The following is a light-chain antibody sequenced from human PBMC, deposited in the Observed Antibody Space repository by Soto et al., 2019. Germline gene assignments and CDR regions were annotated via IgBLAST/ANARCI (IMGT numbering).Light chain of an antibody. CDR1: SSNIGNNY. V-gene: IGLV1-51*01. J-gene: IGLJ1*01. Sequence: QSQLTRPPSVSAAPGQQVTIFCSGSSSNIGNNYVSWYQQLPGTAPKLLIYDNNKRPSGIPDRFSGSKSGTSATLGITGLQTGDEADYYCGTWDSSLSAGGFYVFGTGTKVTVL. CDR3: GTWDSSLSAGGFYV. CDR2: DNN.